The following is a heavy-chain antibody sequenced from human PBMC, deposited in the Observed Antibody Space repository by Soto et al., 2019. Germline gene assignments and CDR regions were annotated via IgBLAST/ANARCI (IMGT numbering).Heavy chain of an antibody. CDR2: IYYSGST. CDR1: GGSVSSGSYY. J-gene: IGHJ5*02. D-gene: IGHD2-2*01. CDR3: ARGGKDIVVVPADQYNWFDP. V-gene: IGHV4-61*01. Sequence: LSLTCTVSGGSVSSGSYYWSWIRQPPGKGLEWIGYIYYSGSTNYNPSLKSRVTISVDTSKNQFSLKLSSVTAADTAVYYCARGGKDIVVVPADQYNWFDPWGQGTLVTVSS.